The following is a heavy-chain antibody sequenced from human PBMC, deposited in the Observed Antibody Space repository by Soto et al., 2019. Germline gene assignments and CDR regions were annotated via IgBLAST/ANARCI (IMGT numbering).Heavy chain of an antibody. Sequence: SSETLSLTCTVSGGSISSSSYYWGWIRQPPGKGLEWIGSIYYSGSTYYNPSLKSRVTISVDTSKNQFSLKLSSVTAADTAVYYCITSGSGYIPGYGMDVWGQGTTVTVSS. J-gene: IGHJ6*02. CDR1: GGSISSSSYY. CDR2: IYYSGST. CDR3: ITSGSGYIPGYGMDV. D-gene: IGHD5-12*01. V-gene: IGHV4-39*01.